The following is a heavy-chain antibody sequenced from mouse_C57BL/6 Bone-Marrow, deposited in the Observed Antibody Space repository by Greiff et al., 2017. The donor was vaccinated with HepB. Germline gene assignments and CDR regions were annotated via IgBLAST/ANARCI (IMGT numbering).Heavy chain of an antibody. Sequence: VQRVESGPGLVAPSQSLSITCTVSGFSLTSYAISWVRQPPGKGLEWLGVIWTGGGTNYNSALKSRLSISKDNSKSQVFLKMNSLQTDDTARYYCARNFYDSKGYAMDYWGQGTSVTVSS. D-gene: IGHD2-5*01. CDR2: IWTGGGT. V-gene: IGHV2-9-1*01. J-gene: IGHJ4*01. CDR3: ARNFYDSKGYAMDY. CDR1: GFSLTSYA.